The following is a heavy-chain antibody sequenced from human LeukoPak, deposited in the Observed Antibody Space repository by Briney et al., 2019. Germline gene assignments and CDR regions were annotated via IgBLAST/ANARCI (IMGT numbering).Heavy chain of an antibody. Sequence: SETLSLTCTVSGGSISSYYWGWIRQPPGKGLEWIGYIHYSGSTNYNSSLKSRVTISVDTSKNQFSLKLSSVTAADTAVYYCATSLYDYVWGSYRFHSRFDPWGQGTLVTVSS. CDR1: GGSISSYY. D-gene: IGHD3-16*02. V-gene: IGHV4-59*12. J-gene: IGHJ5*02. CDR3: ATSLYDYVWGSYRFHSRFDP. CDR2: IHYSGST.